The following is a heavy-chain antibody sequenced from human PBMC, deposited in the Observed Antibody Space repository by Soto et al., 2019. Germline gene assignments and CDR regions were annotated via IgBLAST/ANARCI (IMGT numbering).Heavy chain of an antibody. CDR3: AREALGLLWFGESVWDY. J-gene: IGHJ4*02. V-gene: IGHV1-3*01. D-gene: IGHD3-10*01. CDR2: INAGNGNT. CDR1: GYTFTSYA. Sequence: ASVKVSCKASGYTFTSYAMHWVRQAPGQRLEWMGWINAGNGNTKYSQKFQGRVTITRDTSASTAYMELSSLRSEDTAVYYCAREALGLLWFGESVWDYWGQGTLVTVSS.